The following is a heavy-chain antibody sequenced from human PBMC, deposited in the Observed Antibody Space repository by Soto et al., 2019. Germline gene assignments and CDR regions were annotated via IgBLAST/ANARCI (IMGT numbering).Heavy chain of an antibody. V-gene: IGHV3-21*01. J-gene: IGHJ6*02. CDR3: AREVVATIRTYYYFGMDV. D-gene: IGHD5-12*01. CDR2: DSSSSGYI. CDR1: GLMCSSDN. Sequence: GGSLRLSCAASGLMCSSDNMNWVRQAAGKGLVWVSSDSSSSGYIYYADSVKGRFTISRDNAKTSLYLQMKSLRAEDTAVYYCAREVVATIRTYYYFGMDVWGQGTTVTVSS.